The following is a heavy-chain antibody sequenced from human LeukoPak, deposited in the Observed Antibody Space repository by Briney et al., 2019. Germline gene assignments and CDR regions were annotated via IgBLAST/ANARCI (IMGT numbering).Heavy chain of an antibody. J-gene: IGHJ3*02. D-gene: IGHD1-26*01. CDR2: ISGSGGST. Sequence: AGGSLRLSCAASGFTFSSYAMSWVRQAPGKGLEWVSAISGSGGSTYYADSVKGRFTISRDNSKNTLYLQMNSLRAEDTAVYYCAKPYSSGSYHDAFDIWGQGTMVTVSS. CDR3: AKPYSSGSYHDAFDI. V-gene: IGHV3-23*01. CDR1: GFTFSSYA.